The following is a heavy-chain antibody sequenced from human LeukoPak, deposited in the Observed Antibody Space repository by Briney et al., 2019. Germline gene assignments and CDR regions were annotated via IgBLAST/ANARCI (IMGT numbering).Heavy chain of an antibody. CDR1: GFTFSSYS. CDR2: ISSSSSYI. CDR3: ARGKSRGAAAGSDY. J-gene: IGHJ4*02. Sequence: GGSLRLSCAASGFTFSSYSMNWVHQAPGKGLEWVSSISSSSSYIYYADSVKGRFTISRDNAKNSLYLQMNSLRAEDTAVCYCARGKSRGAAAGSDYWGQGTLVTVSS. D-gene: IGHD6-13*01. V-gene: IGHV3-21*01.